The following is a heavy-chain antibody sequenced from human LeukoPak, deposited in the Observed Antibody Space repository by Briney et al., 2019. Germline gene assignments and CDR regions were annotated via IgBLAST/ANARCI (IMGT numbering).Heavy chain of an antibody. CDR1: GGTISSYY. Sequence: SETLSLTCTVSGGTISSYYWSWIRQPPGKGLEWIGYIYYSGSTNYNPSLKSRVTMSVDTSKNQFSLKLSSVTAADTAVYYCARDKDYFDSGGAFDIWGQGTMVTVSS. D-gene: IGHD3-22*01. V-gene: IGHV4-59*01. CDR3: ARDKDYFDSGGAFDI. J-gene: IGHJ3*02. CDR2: IYYSGST.